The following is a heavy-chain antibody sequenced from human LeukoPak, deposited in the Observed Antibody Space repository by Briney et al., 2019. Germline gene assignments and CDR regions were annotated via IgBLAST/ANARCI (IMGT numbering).Heavy chain of an antibody. V-gene: IGHV3-23*01. CDR2: VSGGGATT. D-gene: IGHD3-22*01. Sequence: PGGSLRLSCAASGFTFTAYGMSWVRQAPGKGLEWVSTVSGGGATTYYADSVKGRFTISRDNSKNTMYLQMNSLTAEDTAVYYCAKEGVRYFDYWGQGTLVTVSS. CDR3: AKEGVRYFDY. CDR1: GFTFTAYG. J-gene: IGHJ4*02.